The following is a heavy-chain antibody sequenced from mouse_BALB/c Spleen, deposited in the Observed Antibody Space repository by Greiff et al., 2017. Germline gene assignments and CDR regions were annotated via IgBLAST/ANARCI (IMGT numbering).Heavy chain of an antibody. CDR3: ARDGYYPRAMDY. V-gene: IGHV2-9*02. D-gene: IGHD2-3*01. Sequence: VKLEESGPGLVAPSQSLSITCTVSGFSLTSYGVHWVRQPPGKGQEWLGVIWAGGSTNYNSALMSRLSISKDNSKSQVFLKMNSLQTDDTAMYYCARDGYYPRAMDYWGQGTSVTVSS. CDR2: IWAGGST. J-gene: IGHJ4*01. CDR1: GFSLTSYG.